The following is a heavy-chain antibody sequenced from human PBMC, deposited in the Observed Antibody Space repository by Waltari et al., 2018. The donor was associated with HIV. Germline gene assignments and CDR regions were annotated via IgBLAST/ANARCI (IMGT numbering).Heavy chain of an antibody. Sequence: QLQLQESGPGLVKPSETLSLTCTVSGGSVSSISYYWGWIRQPPGKGLEWIGTVYYSGITYYSPSLMSRVTISVDTSKNQFSLKLTSVTAADTALYYCARDQGGRLRTGAAAEFDYWGQGTLVTVSS. CDR2: VYYSGIT. CDR3: ARDQGGRLRTGAAAEFDY. CDR1: GGSVSSISYY. D-gene: IGHD1-1*01. V-gene: IGHV4-39*07. J-gene: IGHJ4*02.